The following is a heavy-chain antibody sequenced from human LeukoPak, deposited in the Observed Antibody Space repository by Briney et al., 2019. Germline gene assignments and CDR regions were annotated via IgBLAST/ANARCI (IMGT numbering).Heavy chain of an antibody. CDR2: ITSSGSYI. V-gene: IGHV3-21*01. CDR3: ARAEALKFKDFDH. J-gene: IGHJ4*02. CDR1: GFTVSSNY. Sequence: GGSLRLSCVVSGFTVSSNYMSWVRRAPGKGLEWVSSITSSGSYIYYADSVKGRFTISRDNARNSLYLQMNSLRAKDTAIYYCARAEALKFKDFDHWGQGTLVTVSS.